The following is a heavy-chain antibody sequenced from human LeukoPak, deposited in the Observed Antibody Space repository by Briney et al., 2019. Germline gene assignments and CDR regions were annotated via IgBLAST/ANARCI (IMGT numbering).Heavy chain of an antibody. CDR3: ARGGYQLLDAFDI. J-gene: IGHJ3*02. CDR2: MNPNSDNT. D-gene: IGHD2-2*01. V-gene: IGHV1-8*03. CDR1: GYTFTSYD. Sequence: ASVKVSCKASGYTFTSYDINWVRQATGQGLEWMGWMNPNSDNTGYAQKFQGRVTITRNTSISTAYMELSSLRSEDTAVYYCARGGYQLLDAFDIWGQGTMVTVSS.